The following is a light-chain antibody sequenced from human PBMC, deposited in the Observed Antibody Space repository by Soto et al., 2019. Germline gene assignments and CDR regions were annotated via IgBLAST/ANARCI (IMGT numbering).Light chain of an antibody. CDR1: SSDVGGYNY. J-gene: IGLJ2*01. V-gene: IGLV2-8*01. Sequence: QSALTQPPSASGSPGQSVTISCTGTSSDVGGYNYVSWYQQHPGKAPKLMIYEVSKRPSGVPDRFSGSKSGNPASLTVSGLQAEDEAYYYCSSYAGSNNVFGGGTKVTVL. CDR2: EVS. CDR3: SSYAGSNNV.